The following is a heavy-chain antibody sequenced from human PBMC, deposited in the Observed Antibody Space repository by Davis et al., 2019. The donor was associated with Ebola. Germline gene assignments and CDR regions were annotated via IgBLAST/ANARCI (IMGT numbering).Heavy chain of an antibody. CDR3: ARGVIEDY. J-gene: IGHJ4*02. CDR2: INHSGST. Sequence: SETLSLTCTVSGGSISSYYWTWTRQPPGKGLEWIGEINHSGSTNYNPSLKSRVTISVDTSKNQFSLKLSSVTAADTAVYYCARGVIEDYWGQGTLVTVSS. D-gene: IGHD2-21*01. CDR1: GGSISSYY. V-gene: IGHV4-34*01.